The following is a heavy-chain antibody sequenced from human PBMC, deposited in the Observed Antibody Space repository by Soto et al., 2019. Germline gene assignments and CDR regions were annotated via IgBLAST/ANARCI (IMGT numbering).Heavy chain of an antibody. CDR1: GYTKTDLS. V-gene: IGHV1-24*01. J-gene: IGHJ5*02. D-gene: IGHD2-2*01. CDR3: ATSPGYQLLSYWFDP. CDR2: FDPEDGET. Sequence: GPSVKVCCKVSGYTKTDLSRQWVRQEHEKGLEWMGGFDPEDGETIYAQKFQGRVTMTEDTSTDTAYMELSSLRSEDTAVYYCATSPGYQLLSYWFDPWGQGTLVTVSS.